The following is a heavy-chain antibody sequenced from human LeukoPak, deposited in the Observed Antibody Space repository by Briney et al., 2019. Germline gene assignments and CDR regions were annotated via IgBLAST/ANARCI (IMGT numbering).Heavy chain of an antibody. CDR1: GYTFTSYG. CDR3: ARGPPAWFDP. V-gene: IGHV1-46*01. Sequence: ASVKVSCKASGYTFTSYGISWVRQAPGQGLEWMGIINPSGGSTSYAQKFQGRVTMTRDMSTSTVYMELSSLRSEDTAVYYCARGPPAWFDPWGQGTLVTVSS. CDR2: INPSGGST. J-gene: IGHJ5*02.